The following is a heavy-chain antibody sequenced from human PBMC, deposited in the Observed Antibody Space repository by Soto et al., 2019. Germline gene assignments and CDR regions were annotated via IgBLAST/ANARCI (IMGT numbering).Heavy chain of an antibody. J-gene: IGHJ4*02. CDR1: GFTFSSYA. CDR2: ISYDGSNK. CDR3: ASTPPKGDYWFFDY. Sequence: PGGSLRLSCAASGFTFSSYAMSWVRQAPGKGLEWVAVISYDGSNKYYADSVKGRFTISRDNSKNTLYLQMNSLRAEDTAVYYCASTPPKGDYWFFDYWGQGTQVTVSS. V-gene: IGHV3-30*03. D-gene: IGHD4-17*01.